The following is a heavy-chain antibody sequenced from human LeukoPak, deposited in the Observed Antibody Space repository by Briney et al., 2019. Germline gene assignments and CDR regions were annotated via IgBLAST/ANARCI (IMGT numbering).Heavy chain of an antibody. CDR2: ISGSGGST. V-gene: IGHV3-23*01. Sequence: GGSLRLSCAASGFTFTDYTMHWVRQAPGKGLEWVSAISGSGGSTYYADSVKGRFTISRDNSKNTLYLQMNSLRAEDTAVYYCARDYYYDTYFDYWGQGTLVTVSS. CDR1: GFTFTDYT. J-gene: IGHJ4*02. CDR3: ARDYYYDTYFDY. D-gene: IGHD3-22*01.